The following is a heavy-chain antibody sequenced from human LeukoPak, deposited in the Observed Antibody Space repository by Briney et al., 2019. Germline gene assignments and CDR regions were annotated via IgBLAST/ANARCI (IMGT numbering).Heavy chain of an antibody. Sequence: PSETLSLTRAVYGGSFSGYYWSWIRQPPGKGLEWIGEINHSGGTNYNPSLKSRVTISVDTSKNQFSLKLSSVTAADTAVYYCARGAMATDYWGQGTLVTVSS. V-gene: IGHV4-34*01. J-gene: IGHJ4*02. D-gene: IGHD5-24*01. CDR1: GGSFSGYY. CDR3: ARGAMATDY. CDR2: INHSGGT.